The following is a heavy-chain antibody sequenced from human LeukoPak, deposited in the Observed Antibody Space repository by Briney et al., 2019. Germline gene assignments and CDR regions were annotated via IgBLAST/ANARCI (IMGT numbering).Heavy chain of an antibody. Sequence: GGSQRLSCAASGFTFSSYSMNWVRQAPGKGLEWVSSISSSSSYIYYADSVKGRFTISRDNAKNSLYLQMNSLRAEDTAVYYCARGARQTFDYWGQGTLVTVSS. D-gene: IGHD6-6*01. CDR1: GFTFSSYS. J-gene: IGHJ4*02. CDR2: ISSSSSYI. CDR3: ARGARQTFDY. V-gene: IGHV3-21*01.